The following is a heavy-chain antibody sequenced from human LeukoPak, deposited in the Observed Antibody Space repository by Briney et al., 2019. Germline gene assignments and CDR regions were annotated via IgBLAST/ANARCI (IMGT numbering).Heavy chain of an antibody. J-gene: IGHJ4*02. Sequence: SETLCLTCAVSGGSFSGYYWSWIRQPPGKGLEWIGEINHSGSTNYNPSLKSRVTISVDTSKNQFSLKLSSVTAADTTVYYCAIGGSYLGYFDYWGEGTLVTVSS. CDR1: GGSFSGYY. D-gene: IGHD1-26*01. V-gene: IGHV4-34*01. CDR3: AIGGSYLGYFDY. CDR2: INHSGST.